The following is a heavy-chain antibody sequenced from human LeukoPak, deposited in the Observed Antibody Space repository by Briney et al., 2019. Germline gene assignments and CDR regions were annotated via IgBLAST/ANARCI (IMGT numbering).Heavy chain of an antibody. CDR2: IGTAGDT. J-gene: IGHJ4*02. Sequence: GGSLRLSCAASGFTFSSYDMHWVRQATGKGLEWVSAIGTAGDTYYPGSVKGRFTISRENAKNSLYLQMNSLRAEDTAVYYCARRAVAGTRLDYWGQGTLVTVSS. CDR3: ARRAVAGTRLDY. V-gene: IGHV3-13*01. D-gene: IGHD6-19*01. CDR1: GFTFSSYD.